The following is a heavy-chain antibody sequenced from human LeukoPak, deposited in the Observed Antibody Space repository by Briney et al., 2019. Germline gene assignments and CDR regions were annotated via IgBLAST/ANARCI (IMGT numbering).Heavy chain of an antibody. V-gene: IGHV1-2*04. J-gene: IGHJ4*02. CDR3: ARGADDILTGYYMSD. D-gene: IGHD3-9*01. Sequence: ASVKVSCKASGYTFTSYYMHWVRQAPGQGLEWMGWINPNSGGTNYAQKFQGWVTMTRDTSISTAYMELSRLRSDDTAVYYCARGADDILTGYYMSDWGQGTLVTVSS. CDR2: INPNSGGT. CDR1: GYTFTSYY.